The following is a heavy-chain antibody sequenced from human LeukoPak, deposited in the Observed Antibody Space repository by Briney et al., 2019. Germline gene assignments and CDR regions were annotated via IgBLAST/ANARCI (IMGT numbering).Heavy chain of an antibody. CDR1: GGTFSSYA. CDR2: IIPIFGIA. Sequence: SVKVSCKASGGTFSSYAISWVRQVPGQGLEWMGRIIPIFGIANYAQKFQGRVTITADKSTSTAYMELSSLRSEDTAVYYCASVYCGGDCYSSQYFQHWGQGTLVTVSS. J-gene: IGHJ1*01. CDR3: ASVYCGGDCYSSQYFQH. V-gene: IGHV1-69*04. D-gene: IGHD2-21*02.